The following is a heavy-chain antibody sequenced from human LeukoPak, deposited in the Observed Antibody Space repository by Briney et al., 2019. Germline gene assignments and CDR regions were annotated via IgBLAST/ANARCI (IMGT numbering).Heavy chain of an antibody. CDR2: VSYDGGHK. D-gene: IGHD3-22*01. V-gene: IGHV3-30*03. Sequence: GGSLRLSCVGSGFSLSDYGIHWVHQAPGKGLEWVAVVSYDGGHKYYADSVKGRFTISRDTSSGTVSLQMNSLRVEDTALYYCARDRINMMVMGHDSGLDCWGQGTLVTVSS. J-gene: IGHJ4*02. CDR1: GFSLSDYG. CDR3: ARDRINMMVMGHDSGLDC.